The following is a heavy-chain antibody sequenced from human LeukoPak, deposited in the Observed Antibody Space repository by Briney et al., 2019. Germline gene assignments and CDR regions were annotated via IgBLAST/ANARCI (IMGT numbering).Heavy chain of an antibody. CDR1: GGSISSYY. J-gene: IGHJ5*02. D-gene: IGHD4-23*01. CDR3: ARYRGNSNGGFDP. Sequence: PSETLSLTCTVSGGSISSYYWSWIRQPPGKGLEWIGNIYNSGGTNYNPSLKSRVTTSVDTSKNQFSLKLTSVTAADTAVYYCARYRGNSNGGFDPWGQGTLVTVSS. V-gene: IGHV4-59*01. CDR2: IYNSGGT.